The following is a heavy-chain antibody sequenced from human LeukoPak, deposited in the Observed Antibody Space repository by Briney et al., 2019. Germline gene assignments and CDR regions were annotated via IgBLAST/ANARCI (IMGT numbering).Heavy chain of an antibody. CDR3: ARGPYYYDSSGNFDH. Sequence: SQTLSLTCTVSGGSISSGNYYWSWIRQPAGKGLEWIGRIYTSGSTNYNPSLKSRVTISVDTSKNQFSLKLSSVTAADTAVYYCARGPYYYDSSGNFDHWGQGTLVTVSS. CDR2: IYTSGST. D-gene: IGHD3-22*01. J-gene: IGHJ4*02. V-gene: IGHV4-61*02. CDR1: GGSISSGNYY.